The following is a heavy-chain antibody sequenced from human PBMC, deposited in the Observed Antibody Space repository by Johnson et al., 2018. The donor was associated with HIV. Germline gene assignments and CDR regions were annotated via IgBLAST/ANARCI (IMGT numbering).Heavy chain of an antibody. D-gene: IGHD6-19*01. CDR1: GFTFSDHY. J-gene: IGHJ3*02. Sequence: VQLVESGGGLVQPGGSLRLSCAASGFTFSDHYMDWVRQAPGKGLEWVGRTKNKANSYTTAYAASVKGRFTISRDNSKNTLYLQMNSLRAEDTAVYYCAKDRSGWYNGAFDIWGQGTMVTVSS. V-gene: IGHV3-72*01. CDR3: AKDRSGWYNGAFDI. CDR2: TKNKANSYTT.